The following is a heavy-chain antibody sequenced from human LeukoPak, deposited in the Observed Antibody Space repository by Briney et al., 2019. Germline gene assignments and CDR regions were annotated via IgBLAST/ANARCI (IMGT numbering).Heavy chain of an antibody. D-gene: IGHD2-8*02. CDR2: TVGSRPDT. Sequence: GGSLRLSCVASGFTFTNYAMSWVRQTPGKGLEWVSATVGSRPDTYHADSVKGRFTVSRDNSRNTLYLQMNNLRIEDSAVYYCTKAPLMSCTGAFCYPFDSWGQGVLVTVSS. CDR3: TKAPLMSCTGAFCYPFDS. J-gene: IGHJ4*02. V-gene: IGHV3-23*01. CDR1: GFTFTNYA.